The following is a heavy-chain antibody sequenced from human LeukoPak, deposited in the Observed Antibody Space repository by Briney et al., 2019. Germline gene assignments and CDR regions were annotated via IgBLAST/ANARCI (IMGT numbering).Heavy chain of an antibody. D-gene: IGHD3-3*01. Sequence: SETLSLTCAVYGGSFSGYYWTWIRQPPGKGLEWIGEINHSGSANYNPSLKSRATISADTSKNQFSLKLSSVTAADTAVYYCARGALVDYDFWSDRWGQGTLVTVSS. CDR3: ARGALVDYDFWSDR. CDR1: GGSFSGYY. CDR2: INHSGSA. V-gene: IGHV4-34*01. J-gene: IGHJ4*02.